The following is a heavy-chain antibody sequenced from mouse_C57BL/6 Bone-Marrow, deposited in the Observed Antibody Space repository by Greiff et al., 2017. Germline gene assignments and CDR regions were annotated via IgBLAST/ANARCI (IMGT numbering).Heavy chain of an antibody. CDR3: ARHLYYYGSNWYFDV. D-gene: IGHD1-1*01. CDR1: GFTFSDYY. J-gene: IGHJ1*03. V-gene: IGHV5-12*01. CDR2: ISNGGGST. Sequence: EVKVEESGGGLVQPGGSLKLSCAASGFTFSDYYMYWVRQTPEKRLEWVAYISNGGGSTYYPDTVKGRFTISRDNAKNTLYLQMSRLKSADTAMYYCARHLYYYGSNWYFDVWGTGTTVTVSS.